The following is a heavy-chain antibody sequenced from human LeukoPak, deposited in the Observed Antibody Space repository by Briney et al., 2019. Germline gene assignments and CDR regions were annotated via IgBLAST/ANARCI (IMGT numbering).Heavy chain of an antibody. D-gene: IGHD2-2*01. V-gene: IGHV1-18*01. CDR2: ISAYNGNT. CDR3: ARELRGGVVVPAAIYY. Sequence: VASVKVSCKASGYTFTSYGISWVRQAPGQGLEWMGWISAYNGNTNYAQKFQGRVTITRDTSASTAYMELSSLRSEDTAVYYCARELRGGVVVPAAIYYWGQGTLVTVSS. CDR1: GYTFTSYG. J-gene: IGHJ4*02.